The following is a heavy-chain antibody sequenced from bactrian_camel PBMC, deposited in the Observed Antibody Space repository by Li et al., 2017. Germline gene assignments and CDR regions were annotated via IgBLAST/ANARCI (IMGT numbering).Heavy chain of an antibody. CDR3: AAVEKDVGTKLLRLRPSSYTF. CDR1: VDTIGRYC. Sequence: HVQLVESGGGSVQVGGSLRLSCVASVDTIGRYCMGWFRQIPDKEREGVAGIESDGSTSYADSVKGRFTVSQDSAKDILYLQMHSLKLEDTAMYYCAAVEKDVGTKLLRLRPSSYTFWGQGTQVTVS. CDR2: IESDGST. V-gene: IGHV3S55*01. J-gene: IGHJ4*01. D-gene: IGHD1*01.